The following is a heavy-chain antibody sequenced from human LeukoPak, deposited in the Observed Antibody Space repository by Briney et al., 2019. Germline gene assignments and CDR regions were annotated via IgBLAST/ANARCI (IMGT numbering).Heavy chain of an antibody. CDR3: ARDSESVIGDY. V-gene: IGHV1-46*01. J-gene: IGHJ4*02. Sequence: ASVKVSCKASGYTFTSYYIHWVRQAPGQGLEWMGIINPSGGSTNYAQKFQGRVTMTRDTSTSTVYMEPSSLRSEDTAVYYCARDSESVIGDYWGQGTLVTVSS. D-gene: IGHD2-21*01. CDR1: GYTFTSYY. CDR2: INPSGGST.